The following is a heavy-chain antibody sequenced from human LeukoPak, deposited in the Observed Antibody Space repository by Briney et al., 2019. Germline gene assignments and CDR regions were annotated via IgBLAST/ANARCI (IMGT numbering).Heavy chain of an antibody. CDR2: ISGSSGII. D-gene: IGHD1-26*01. Sequence: PGGSLRLSCAASGFTFNTYTMNWVRQAPGKGLEWVSYISGSSGIIDYADSVRGRFTISRDNAKNSLYLQMNSLRAEDTAVYYCARIGAGWFDPWGQGTLVTVSS. CDR3: ARIGAGWFDP. J-gene: IGHJ5*02. V-gene: IGHV3-48*01. CDR1: GFTFNTYT.